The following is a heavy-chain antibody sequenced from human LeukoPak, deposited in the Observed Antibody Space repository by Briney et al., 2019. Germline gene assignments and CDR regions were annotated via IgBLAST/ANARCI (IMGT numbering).Heavy chain of an antibody. CDR1: GFTFSNYG. CDR3: AKDLGHCSGVTCLAVDY. D-gene: IGHD2-15*01. V-gene: IGHV3-30*18. J-gene: IGHJ4*02. CDR2: IPYDGNKK. Sequence: GGSLRLSCAASGFTFSNYGMHWVRQAPGKGLEWVAVIPYDGNKKYYADSVKGRFTISRDNSKNTLYMQMNSLRAEDTAVYYCAKDLGHCSGVTCLAVDYWGQGTLVTVSS.